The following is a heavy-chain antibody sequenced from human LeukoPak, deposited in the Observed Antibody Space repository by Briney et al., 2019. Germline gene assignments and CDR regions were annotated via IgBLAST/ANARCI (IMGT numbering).Heavy chain of an antibody. CDR1: GGSISSSY. D-gene: IGHD6-19*01. J-gene: IGHJ6*02. V-gene: IGHV4-59*01. Sequence: SQTLSLTCTVSGGSISSSYWSWVRQPPGKGLEWIGYLDNSGSTNYNPSLKSRVTISLDTPKSQFSLKLSSVTAADTAVYYCARAPLYSGGSGWSIYYFYAMDVWGQGTTVTVSS. CDR3: ARAPLYSGGSGWSIYYFYAMDV. CDR2: LDNSGST.